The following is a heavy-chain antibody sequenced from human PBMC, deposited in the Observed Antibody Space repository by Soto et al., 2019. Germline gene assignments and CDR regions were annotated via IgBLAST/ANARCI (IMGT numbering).Heavy chain of an antibody. CDR3: ARGRNSGYIFDY. Sequence: QLQLQESGPGLVKPSETLSLTCTVSGGSLSSNTHYWGWIRQPPGKGLEWIGSIHFRGSTYYNPSLKSRVTISVDTSKNQFSLKLRSVTAADTALYYCARGRNSGYIFDYWGQGTLVTDSS. D-gene: IGHD5-12*01. V-gene: IGHV4-39*01. CDR1: GGSLSSNTHY. CDR2: IHFRGST. J-gene: IGHJ4*02.